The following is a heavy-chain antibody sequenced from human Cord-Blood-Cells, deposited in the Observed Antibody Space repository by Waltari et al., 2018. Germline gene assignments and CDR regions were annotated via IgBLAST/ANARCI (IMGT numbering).Heavy chain of an antibody. D-gene: IGHD3-22*01. V-gene: IGHV1-2*02. CDR1: GYIFTGYY. Sequence: QVQLVQYGAEVKKPGASVMVSCKASGYIFTGYYLYWVRQAPGQGLEWMGWINPNSGGTNNAQKFQGRVTMTRDTSISTAYMELSRLRSDDTAVYYCASYDRYFDLWGRGTLVTVSS. CDR2: INPNSGGT. CDR3: ASYDRYFDL. J-gene: IGHJ2*01.